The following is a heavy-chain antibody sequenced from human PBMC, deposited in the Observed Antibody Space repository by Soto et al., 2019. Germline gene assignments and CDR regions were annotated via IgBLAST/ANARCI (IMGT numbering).Heavy chain of an antibody. CDR1: GGSISSSSYY. CDR3: ARTLGYYNSWFDH. Sequence: SETLSLTCTVSGGSISSSSYYWGWIRQPPGKGLEWIGSIYYSGSTYYNPSLKSRVTISVDTSKNQFSLKLSSVTAADTAVYYCARTLGYYNSWFDHWGQGTLVTVSS. D-gene: IGHD3-9*01. CDR2: IYYSGST. V-gene: IGHV4-39*01. J-gene: IGHJ5*02.